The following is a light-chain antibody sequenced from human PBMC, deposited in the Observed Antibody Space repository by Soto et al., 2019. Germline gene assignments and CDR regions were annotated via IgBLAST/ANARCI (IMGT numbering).Light chain of an antibody. Sequence: NFMLTQPHSVSDSPGKTVTISCTGSGGSIASNYVQWYQQRPGSAPTIVIFEDNQRPSGVPDRFSGSIDTSSNSASLTISGLKTEDEADYYCQSYDSDSQGVFGGGTKLPVL. CDR3: QSYDSDSQGV. V-gene: IGLV6-57*02. CDR1: GGSIASNY. J-gene: IGLJ3*02. CDR2: EDN.